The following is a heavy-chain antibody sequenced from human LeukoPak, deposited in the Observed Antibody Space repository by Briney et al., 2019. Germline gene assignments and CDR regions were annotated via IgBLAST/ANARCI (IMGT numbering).Heavy chain of an antibody. J-gene: IGHJ6*02. D-gene: IGHD6-13*01. CDR1: GFTISSNY. CDR3: ARFELAAALRYGMDV. CDR2: IYSGGST. V-gene: IGHV3-53*05. Sequence: GGSLRLSCAASGFTISSNYMSWVRQAPGKGLEWVSVIYSGGSTYYADSVKGRFTISRDNSKNTLYLQMNSVTAEDTAVYYCARFELAAALRYGMDVWGQGTTVTVSS.